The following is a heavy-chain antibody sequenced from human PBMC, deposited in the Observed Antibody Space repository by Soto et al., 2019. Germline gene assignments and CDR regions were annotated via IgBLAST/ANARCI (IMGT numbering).Heavy chain of an antibody. D-gene: IGHD4-17*01. J-gene: IGHJ4*02. CDR1: AYTFTGYY. V-gene: IGHV1-2*02. CDR3: AXGHLNLRRFXY. Sequence: ASVKVSCKGSAYTFTGYYMHWVRQAPGQGLEWIGWINPNSGGTNYAQKFHCSVTMTRDTSSGTAHIELSRVRSHYKAVYYCAXGHLNLRRFXYRSQGNLVTVSS. CDR2: INPNSGGT.